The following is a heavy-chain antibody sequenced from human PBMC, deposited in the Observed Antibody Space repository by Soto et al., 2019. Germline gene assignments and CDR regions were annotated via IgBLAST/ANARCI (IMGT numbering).Heavy chain of an antibody. CDR3: TTEDIVVVPAAMPDDYYYYMDV. CDR1: GFTFSNAW. J-gene: IGHJ6*03. V-gene: IGHV3-15*01. D-gene: IGHD2-2*01. Sequence: GGSLRLSCAASGFTFSNAWMSWVRQAPGKGLEWVGRIKSKTDGGTTDYAAPVKGRFTISRDDSKNTLDLQMNSLKTEDTAVYYCTTEDIVVVPAAMPDDYYYYMDVWGKGTTVTVSS. CDR2: IKSKTDGGTT.